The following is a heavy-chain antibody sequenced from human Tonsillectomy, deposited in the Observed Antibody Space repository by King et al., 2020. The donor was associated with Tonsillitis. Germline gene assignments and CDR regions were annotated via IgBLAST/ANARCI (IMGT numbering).Heavy chain of an antibody. Sequence: QLVQSGSELRTPGASVKISCKTSGYTLPSYVIQWVRQAPGQGLEWMGWINTDNANPSYAQGFTGRFVFSLDTSVSTAYLQISSLKAEDTAIYYCARGRPHLGAFDIWGQGTMVTASS. CDR2: INTDNANP. D-gene: IGHD3-3*02. J-gene: IGHJ3*02. CDR3: ARGRPHLGAFDI. V-gene: IGHV7-4-1*02. CDR1: GYTLPSYV.